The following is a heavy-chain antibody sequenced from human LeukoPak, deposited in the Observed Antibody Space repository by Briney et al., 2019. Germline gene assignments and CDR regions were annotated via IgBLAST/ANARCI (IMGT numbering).Heavy chain of an antibody. Sequence: GGSLRLSCAASGFTFSNYDMSWVRQAPGEGLEWVSAISGSGGSTYNADSVKGRFTISRDNSKNTLYLQMNSLRAEDTAVYYCAKDVSGDYLTYYYYYMDVWGKGTTVTISS. V-gene: IGHV3-23*01. J-gene: IGHJ6*03. CDR3: AKDVSGDYLTYYYYYMDV. CDR2: ISGSGGST. D-gene: IGHD4-17*01. CDR1: GFTFSNYD.